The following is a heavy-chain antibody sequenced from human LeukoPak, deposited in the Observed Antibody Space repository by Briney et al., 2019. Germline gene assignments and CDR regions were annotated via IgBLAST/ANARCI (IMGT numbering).Heavy chain of an antibody. Sequence: GRSLRLSCAASGFTFSSYGMHWVRQAPGKGLEWVAVIWYDGSNKYYADSVKGRFTISRDNSKNTLYLQMNSLRAEDTAVYYCAKDHAQWLVHRGLYFDYWGQGTLVTVSS. D-gene: IGHD6-19*01. CDR3: AKDHAQWLVHRGLYFDY. J-gene: IGHJ4*02. V-gene: IGHV3-30*18. CDR2: IWYDGSNK. CDR1: GFTFSSYG.